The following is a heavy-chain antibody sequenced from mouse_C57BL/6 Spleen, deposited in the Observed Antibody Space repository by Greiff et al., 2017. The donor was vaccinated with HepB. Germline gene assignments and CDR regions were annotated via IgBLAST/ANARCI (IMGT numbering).Heavy chain of an antibody. Sequence: VQLKQSGGGLVKPGGSLKLSCAASGFTFSSYAMSWVRQTPEKRLEWVATISDGGSYTYYPDNVKGRFTISRDNAKNNLYLQMSHLKSEDTAMYYCARDDYVSYWYFDVWGTGTTVTVSS. D-gene: IGHD2-4*01. CDR3: ARDDYVSYWYFDV. V-gene: IGHV5-4*01. CDR2: ISDGGSYT. CDR1: GFTFSSYA. J-gene: IGHJ1*03.